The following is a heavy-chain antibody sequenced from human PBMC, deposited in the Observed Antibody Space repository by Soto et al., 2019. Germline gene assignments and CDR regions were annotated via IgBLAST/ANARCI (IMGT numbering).Heavy chain of an antibody. D-gene: IGHD6-13*01. J-gene: IGHJ3*02. CDR3: AKDRSSSLNDAFDI. Sequence: GGSLRLSCAASGFTFSTYAMSWVRQAPGKGLEWVSAISCSGGSIYYADSVKGRFTISRDNAKNSLYLQMNSLRAEDTALYYCAKDRSSSLNDAFDIWGQGTMV. CDR1: GFTFSTYA. V-gene: IGHV3-23*01. CDR2: ISCSGGSI.